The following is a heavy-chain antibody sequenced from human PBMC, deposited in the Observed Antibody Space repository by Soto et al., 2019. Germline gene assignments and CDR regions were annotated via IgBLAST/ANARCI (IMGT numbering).Heavy chain of an antibody. CDR3: AKVKYTMIVVAPGDY. J-gene: IGHJ4*02. D-gene: IGHD3-22*01. V-gene: IGHV3-30*18. Sequence: GGSLRLSCAASGFTFSSYGMHWVRQAPGKGLEWVAVISYDGSNKYYADSVKGRFTISRDNSKNTLYLQMNSLRAEDTAVYYCAKVKYTMIVVAPGDYWGQGTLVTVSS. CDR1: GFTFSSYG. CDR2: ISYDGSNK.